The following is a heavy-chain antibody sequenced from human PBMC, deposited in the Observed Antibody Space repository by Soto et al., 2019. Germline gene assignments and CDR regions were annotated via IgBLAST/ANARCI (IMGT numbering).Heavy chain of an antibody. CDR2: ISGSVGST. D-gene: IGHD6-19*01. Sequence: VGSLILSCAASGFTFSSYAMSWVRQAPGKGLEWVSAISGSVGSTYYADSVKGRFTISRDNSKNTLYLQMNSLRAEDTAVYYCAKPPPVAGTLSWFDPWGQGTLVTVSS. J-gene: IGHJ5*02. CDR1: GFTFSSYA. V-gene: IGHV3-23*01. CDR3: AKPPPVAGTLSWFDP.